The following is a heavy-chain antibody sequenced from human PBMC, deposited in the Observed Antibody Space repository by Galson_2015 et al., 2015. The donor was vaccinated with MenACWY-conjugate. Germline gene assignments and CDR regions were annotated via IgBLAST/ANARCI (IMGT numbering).Heavy chain of an antibody. CDR1: GFSFSDYY. Sequence: SLRLSCAASGFSFSDYYMGWLRQAPGKGLEWVSYISSTSRFISYADSVKGRFTISRDNAKNSLYLQMNSLRAEDTALYYCARVASTRGYSYGFDNWGQGTLVTVSS. J-gene: IGHJ4*02. D-gene: IGHD5-18*01. CDR2: ISSTSRFI. V-gene: IGHV3-11*06. CDR3: ARVASTRGYSYGFDN.